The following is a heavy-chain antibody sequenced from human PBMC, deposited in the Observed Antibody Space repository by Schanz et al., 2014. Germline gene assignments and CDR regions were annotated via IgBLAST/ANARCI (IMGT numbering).Heavy chain of an antibody. CDR2: IYSGIGA. Sequence: EGQLAESGGGLVQPGGSLRLSCAVSGFTVSSNHMSWVRQAPGKGLEWVSVIYSGIGAYYADSVKDRFTVSRDNSKNTLYLQMSSLRAEDTAVYYCARDLEGYDGGGGGFDPWGQGTLVTVSS. CDR3: ARDLEGYDGGGGGFDP. CDR1: GFTVSSNH. V-gene: IGHV3-66*01. D-gene: IGHD2-21*01. J-gene: IGHJ5*02.